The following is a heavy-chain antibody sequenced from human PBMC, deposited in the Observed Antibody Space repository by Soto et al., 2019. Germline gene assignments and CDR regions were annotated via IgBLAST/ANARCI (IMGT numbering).Heavy chain of an antibody. CDR3: AKDPDTFQYSSGWSPYMDV. CDR1: GFTFSNYA. J-gene: IGHJ6*02. V-gene: IGHV3-23*01. CDR2: ISDSGDNT. D-gene: IGHD6-19*01. Sequence: GGSLRLSCAASGFTFSNYAMNWVRQAPGKGLEWVSGISDSGDNTFYADSVRGRFTVSRDNSKNTLYLQMDSLRAEDTAVFYCAKDPDTFQYSSGWSPYMDVWGQGTTVTVSS.